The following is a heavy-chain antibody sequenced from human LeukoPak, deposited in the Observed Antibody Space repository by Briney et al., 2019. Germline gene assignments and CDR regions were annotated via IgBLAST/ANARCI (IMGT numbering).Heavy chain of an antibody. V-gene: IGHV3-21*01. CDR3: ARGPNNYPLDY. CDR1: EFTFSSYG. Sequence: PGGSLRLSCAASEFTFSSYGMYWVRQAPGKGLEWVSFISGSSSFIYYADSVKGRFTISRDNTKNSLYLQMNSLRAEDTAVYYCARGPNNYPLDYWGQGTLVTVSS. J-gene: IGHJ4*02. CDR2: ISGSSSFI. D-gene: IGHD1-20*01.